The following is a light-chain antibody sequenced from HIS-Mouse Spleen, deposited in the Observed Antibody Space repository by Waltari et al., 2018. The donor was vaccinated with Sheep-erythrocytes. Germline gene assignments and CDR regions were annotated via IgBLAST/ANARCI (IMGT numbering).Light chain of an antibody. Sequence: DIVMTQSPDSLAVSLGERATINCKSSQSVLYSSNTKNYLAWYQQKPGQPPKLLIYWASTRESGVPDRFSGSGSGTDFTLTISSLQAEDVAVYYCQQYYSTLTFGGGTK. CDR1: QSVLYSSNTKNY. CDR3: QQYYSTLT. J-gene: IGKJ4*01. V-gene: IGKV4-1*01. CDR2: WAS.